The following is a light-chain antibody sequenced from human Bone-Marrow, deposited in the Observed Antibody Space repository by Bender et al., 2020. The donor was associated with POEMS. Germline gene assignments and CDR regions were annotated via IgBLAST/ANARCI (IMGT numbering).Light chain of an antibody. J-gene: IGLJ2*01. CDR3: QTWDSGAHVI. V-gene: IGLV4-69*01. CDR2: LKTDGSH. Sequence: QVILTQPPSVSASPGSSVTLTCSLNSGHDSYPIAWHQLQPEKGPRFLMKLKTDGSHARGDGVPDRFSGSTSGRERYLTISDLQSEDEAEYFCQTWDSGAHVIFGGGTKLTVL. CDR1: SGHDSYP.